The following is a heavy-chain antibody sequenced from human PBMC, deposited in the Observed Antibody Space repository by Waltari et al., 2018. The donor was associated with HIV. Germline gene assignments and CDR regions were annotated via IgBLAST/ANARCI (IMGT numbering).Heavy chain of an antibody. Sequence: EVQLVESGGGLIQPGGSLRLSCAPSGFTFSDYSLNWVRQAPGKGLEWISFISSRGRTIYYADSVKGRFTISRDNAKNSLGLQMNSLRDEDTAVYYCARGIELWSPFDYWGQGTLVTVSS. CDR3: ARGIELWSPFDY. J-gene: IGHJ4*02. V-gene: IGHV3-48*02. CDR1: GFTFSDYS. D-gene: IGHD5-18*01. CDR2: ISSRGRTI.